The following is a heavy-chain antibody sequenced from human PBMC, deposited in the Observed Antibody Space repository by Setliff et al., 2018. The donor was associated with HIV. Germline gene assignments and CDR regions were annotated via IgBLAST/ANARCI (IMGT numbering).Heavy chain of an antibody. Sequence: GSLRLSCAASGFSFGSYWMSWVRQAPGKGLEWVANVKQDGSDKYYVDSVKGRFTISRDNAKNSLYLQMNSLRAEDTAVYYCARFRLYHYSNKVDYWGQGTLVTVSS. J-gene: IGHJ4*02. CDR1: GFSFGSYW. D-gene: IGHD4-4*01. V-gene: IGHV3-7*01. CDR2: VKQDGSDK. CDR3: ARFRLYHYSNKVDY.